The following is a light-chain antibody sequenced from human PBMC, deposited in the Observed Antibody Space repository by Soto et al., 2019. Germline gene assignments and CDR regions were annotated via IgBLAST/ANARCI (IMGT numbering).Light chain of an antibody. J-gene: IGLJ2*01. V-gene: IGLV2-14*01. CDR2: EVI. CDR3: SSYTSGSTYVV. Sequence: QSALTRPASVSGSPGQSITISCTGTSSDVGGYSYVSWYQQYPGKAPKLIIYEVINRPSGVSNRFSASKSGNTASLTISGLQADDEADYYCSSYTSGSTYVVFGGGTKLTVL. CDR1: SSDVGGYSY.